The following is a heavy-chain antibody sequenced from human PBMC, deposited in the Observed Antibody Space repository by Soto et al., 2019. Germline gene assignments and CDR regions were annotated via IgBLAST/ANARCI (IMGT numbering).Heavy chain of an antibody. J-gene: IGHJ6*02. CDR1: GHSFTTHW. Sequence: GESPKISCKGSGHSFTTHWIAWVRQMPGKGLEWMGVIYPGDSDTRYSPSFQGQVTISADKSISTAYLQWSSLKASDTAMYYCARHVEVVVPAATYYYYYGMDVWGQGTTVTVSS. CDR3: ARHVEVVVPAATYYYYYGMDV. V-gene: IGHV5-51*01. D-gene: IGHD2-2*01. CDR2: IYPGDSDT.